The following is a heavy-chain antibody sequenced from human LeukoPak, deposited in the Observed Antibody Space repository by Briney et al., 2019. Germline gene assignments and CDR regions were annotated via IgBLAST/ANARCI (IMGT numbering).Heavy chain of an antibody. CDR1: GGSISSSSYY. D-gene: IGHD5-18*01. Sequence: SETPSLTCTVSGGSISSSSYYWGWIRQPPGKGLEWIGYIYYSGSTNYNPSLKSRVTISVDTSKNQFSLKLSSVTAADTAVYYCARSGYSYGKFDYWGQGTLVTVSS. V-gene: IGHV4-61*05. CDR3: ARSGYSYGKFDY. J-gene: IGHJ4*02. CDR2: IYYSGST.